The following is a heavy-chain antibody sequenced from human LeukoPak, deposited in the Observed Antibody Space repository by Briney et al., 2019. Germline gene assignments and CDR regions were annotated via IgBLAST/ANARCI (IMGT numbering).Heavy chain of an antibody. Sequence: SETLSLTCTVSGGSISSYYWSWIRQPPGKGLEWIGYIYYSGSTNYNPSLKSRVTISVDTSKNQFSLKLSSVTAADTAVYYCAKLAVADPDYGMDVWSQGTTVTVSS. D-gene: IGHD6-19*01. J-gene: IGHJ6*02. CDR2: IYYSGST. V-gene: IGHV4-59*01. CDR3: AKLAVADPDYGMDV. CDR1: GGSISSYY.